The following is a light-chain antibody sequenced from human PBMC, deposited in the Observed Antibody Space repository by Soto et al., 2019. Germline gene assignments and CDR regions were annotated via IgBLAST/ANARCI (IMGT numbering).Light chain of an antibody. CDR3: AAWDDRLSGPV. J-gene: IGLJ2*01. CDR2: RGG. V-gene: IGLV1-44*01. CDR1: ISNSGTDT. Sequence: QFVLTQPPSASGTPGQRVTISFSGSISNSGTDTVNLYQQLPGRAPKLLVYRGGRRPSVVPDLFSGTKSGTSASLAISGLQSEEEDDYYCAAWDDRLSGPVFGGGTKLTVL.